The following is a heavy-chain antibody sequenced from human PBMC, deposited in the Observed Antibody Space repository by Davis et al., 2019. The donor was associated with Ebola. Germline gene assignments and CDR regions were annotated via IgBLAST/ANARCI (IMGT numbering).Heavy chain of an antibody. CDR3: AARYCTSTKCQAFEY. J-gene: IGHJ4*02. V-gene: IGHV3-33*01. CDR1: GFTFRSYG. CDR2: IWYDGSKK. D-gene: IGHD2-8*01. Sequence: PGGSLRLSCAASGFTFRSYGMHWVRQAPGKGLEWVAVIWYDGSKKYYSDSVKGRFTISRDNSDNMLYLQMNSLRAEDTAVYYCAARYCTSTKCQAFEYGGQGTLVTVSS.